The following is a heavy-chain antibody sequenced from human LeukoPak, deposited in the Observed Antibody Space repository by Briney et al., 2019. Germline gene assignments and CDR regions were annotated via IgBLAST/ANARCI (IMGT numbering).Heavy chain of an antibody. CDR3: GGGSRVLVRWDFDF. V-gene: IGHV4-34*01. Sequence: SETLSLTCAVYGGSFSGYYWSWIRQPPGKGLEWIGEINHSGSTNYNPSLKSRVTISVDTSKNQFSLKLSSVTAADTAVYYCGGGSRVLVRWDFDFWGRGHLVTFSS. J-gene: IGHJ2*01. CDR1: GGSFSGYY. CDR2: INHSGST. D-gene: IGHD6-13*01.